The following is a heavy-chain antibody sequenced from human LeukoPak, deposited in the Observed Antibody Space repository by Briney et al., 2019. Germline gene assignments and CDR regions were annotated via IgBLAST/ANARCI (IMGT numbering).Heavy chain of an antibody. J-gene: IGHJ4*02. CDR3: TRGMLRQPPDY. D-gene: IGHD3-10*02. V-gene: IGHV3-30-3*01. CDR1: GFTFNSYS. CDR2: ISDDETYK. Sequence: GRSLRLSFAASGFTFNSYSMHWVRQAPGKGLEWVTAISDDETYKFYADSVKGRFTISRDDSKNTLYLQMNSLRVEDTAIYYCTRGMLRQPPDYWGQGMLVTVSS.